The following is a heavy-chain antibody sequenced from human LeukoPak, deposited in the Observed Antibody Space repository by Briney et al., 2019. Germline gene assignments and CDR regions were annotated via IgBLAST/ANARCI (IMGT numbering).Heavy chain of an antibody. J-gene: IGHJ2*01. CDR1: GGSFSGYY. CDR3: ARGIRGSGYYYGPGYWYFDL. D-gene: IGHD3-22*01. CDR2: INHSGST. V-gene: IGHV4-34*01. Sequence: SETLSLTCAVYGGSFSGYYWSWIRQPPGKGLEWIGKINHSGSTNYNPSLKSRVTISVDTSKNQFSLKLSSVTAADTAVYYCARGIRGSGYYYGPGYWYFDLWGRGTLVTVSS.